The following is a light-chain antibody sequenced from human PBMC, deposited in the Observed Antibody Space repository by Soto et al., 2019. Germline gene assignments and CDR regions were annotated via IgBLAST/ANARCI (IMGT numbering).Light chain of an antibody. J-gene: IGKJ5*01. CDR3: QHLNSYPIT. CDR2: AAS. V-gene: IGKV1-5*01. CDR1: QTISSW. Sequence: DIQMTQSPSTLSGSVGDRVTITCRASQTISSWLAWYQQKPGKAPKLLIYAASTLQSGVPSRFSGSGSGTDFTLTISSLQPEDFATYYCQHLNSYPITFGQGTRLENK.